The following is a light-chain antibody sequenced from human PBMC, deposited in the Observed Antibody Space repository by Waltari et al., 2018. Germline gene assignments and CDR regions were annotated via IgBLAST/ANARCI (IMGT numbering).Light chain of an antibody. Sequence: QSALTQPASVSGTPGQSITISCTGTNSDVGNYNLVSWYQHHPGEAHKLMFCEVIKRPSGVSNRFSGSKSGNTASLTISGLQAEDEADYYCCSYAGSGTYVFGTGTKVTVL. CDR1: NSDVGNYNL. V-gene: IGLV2-23*02. CDR3: CSYAGSGTYV. J-gene: IGLJ1*01. CDR2: EVI.